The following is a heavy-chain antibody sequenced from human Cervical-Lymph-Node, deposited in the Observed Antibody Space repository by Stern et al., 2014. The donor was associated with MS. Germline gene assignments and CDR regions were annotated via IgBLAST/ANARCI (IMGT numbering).Heavy chain of an antibody. V-gene: IGHV1-69*01. CDR3: ARATSDYIWGTYRFLDS. J-gene: IGHJ4*02. CDR2: FIPMFGIA. CDR1: GGTISNYI. D-gene: IGHD3-16*02. Sequence: QVPLMQSGAEVKKPGSSVKVSCKASGGTISNYIIGWVRQAPGQGLEWMGGFIPMFGIANYAEKFQDRVTITADESTSTAYMDLSSLRSEDTAVYYCARATSDYIWGTYRFLDSWGQGTLVIVSS.